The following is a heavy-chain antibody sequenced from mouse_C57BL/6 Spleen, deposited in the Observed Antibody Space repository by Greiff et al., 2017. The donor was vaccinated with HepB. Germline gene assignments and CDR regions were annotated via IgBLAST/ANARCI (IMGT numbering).Heavy chain of an antibody. Sequence: EVQLVESGGGLVKPGGSLKLSCAASGFTFSSYAMSWVRQTPEKRLEWVATISDGGSYTYYPDNVKGRFTISRDNAKNNLFLQMSHLKSEDTAMYYCAREYYYYGSSPWFAYWGQGTLVTVSA. CDR1: GFTFSSYA. CDR3: AREYYYYGSSPWFAY. D-gene: IGHD1-1*01. J-gene: IGHJ3*01. CDR2: ISDGGSYT. V-gene: IGHV5-4*01.